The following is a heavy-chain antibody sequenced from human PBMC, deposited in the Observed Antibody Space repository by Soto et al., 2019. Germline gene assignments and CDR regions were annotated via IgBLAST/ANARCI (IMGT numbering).Heavy chain of an antibody. V-gene: IGHV4-30-2*01. Sequence: PSETLSLTCAVSGGSISSGGYSWSWIRQPPGKGLEWIGYIYHSGSTYYNPSLKSRVTISVDRSKNQFSLKLSSVTAADTAVYYCARGNVVAIDYWGQGTLLTVSS. CDR1: GGSISSGGYS. J-gene: IGHJ4*02. CDR3: ARGNVVAIDY. CDR2: IYHSGST. D-gene: IGHD2-21*01.